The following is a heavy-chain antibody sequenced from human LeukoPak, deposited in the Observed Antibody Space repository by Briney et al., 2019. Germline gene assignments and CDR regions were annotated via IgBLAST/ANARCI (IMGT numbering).Heavy chain of an antibody. CDR2: ISGSGGST. D-gene: IGHD3-22*01. V-gene: IGHV3-23*01. J-gene: IGHJ4*02. CDR3: AKARYYDSSGYNHYFDY. Sequence: GGSLRLSCAASGFTFSSYGMSWVRQAPGKGLEWVSAISGSGGSTYYADSVKGRFTISRDNSKNTLYLQMNSPRAEDTAVYYCAKARYYDSSGYNHYFDYWGQGTLVTVSS. CDR1: GFTFSSYG.